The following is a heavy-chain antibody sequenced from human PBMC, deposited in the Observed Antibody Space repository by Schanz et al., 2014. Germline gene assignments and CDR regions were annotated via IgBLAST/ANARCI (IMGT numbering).Heavy chain of an antibody. D-gene: IGHD2-15*01. V-gene: IGHV3-11*06. Sequence: QVQLVESGGGLVKPGGSLRLSCAASGFTFSDYYMSWIRQAPGKGLEWISSMYINSGSTQYADSVKGRFIISRDSSKNTLFLQMNSLRAEDTAVYYCARDKGGLIPFDYWGQGTLVAVSS. CDR1: GFTFSDYY. CDR2: MYINSGST. CDR3: ARDKGGLIPFDY. J-gene: IGHJ4*02.